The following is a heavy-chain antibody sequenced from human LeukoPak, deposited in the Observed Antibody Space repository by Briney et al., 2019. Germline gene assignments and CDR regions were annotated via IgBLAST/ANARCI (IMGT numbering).Heavy chain of an antibody. V-gene: IGHV1-69*05. D-gene: IGHD3-22*01. CDR2: IIPIFGTA. J-gene: IGHJ4*02. Sequence: SVKVSCKASGYTFTSYGISWVRQAPGQGLEWMGGIIPIFGTANYAQKFQGRVTMTRDTSTSTVYMELSSLRSEDTAVYYCAREALDSSGYYPDYWGQGTLVTVSS. CDR1: GYTFTSYG. CDR3: AREALDSSGYYPDY.